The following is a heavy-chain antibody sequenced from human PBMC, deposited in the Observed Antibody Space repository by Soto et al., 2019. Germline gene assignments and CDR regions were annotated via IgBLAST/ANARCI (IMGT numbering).Heavy chain of an antibody. V-gene: IGHV4-30-2*01. J-gene: IGHJ4*02. CDR2: IYHSGST. D-gene: IGHD5-12*01. CDR1: GGSINSGGYS. CDR3: AAGGGLPRYY. Sequence: QLQLQESGSRLVKPSQTLSLTCAVSGGSINSGGYSWSWIRQPPGKGLEWIGYIYHSGSTYYNPSLKSRVTISVDRSKNQFSLKLSSVTAADTAVYYCAAGGGLPRYYWGQGTLVTVSS.